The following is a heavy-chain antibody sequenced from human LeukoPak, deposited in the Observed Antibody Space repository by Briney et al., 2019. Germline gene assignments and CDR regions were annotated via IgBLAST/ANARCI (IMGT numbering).Heavy chain of an antibody. V-gene: IGHV1-8*01. CDR3: ARESQWLVPEGFDY. Sequence: GASVKVSCKASGYTFTSYDINWVRQATGQGLEWMGWMNPNSGNTGYAQKFQGRVTMTTDTSTSTAYMELRSLRSDDTAVYYCARESQWLVPEGFDYWGQGTLVTVSS. D-gene: IGHD6-19*01. CDR2: MNPNSGNT. J-gene: IGHJ4*02. CDR1: GYTFTSYD.